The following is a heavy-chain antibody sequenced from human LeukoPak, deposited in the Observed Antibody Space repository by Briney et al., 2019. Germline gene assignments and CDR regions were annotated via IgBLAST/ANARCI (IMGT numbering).Heavy chain of an antibody. V-gene: IGHV3-20*04. CDR1: GFTFDDYG. D-gene: IGHD4-17*01. CDR3: ARSDYGDRYFDY. Sequence: RLGGSLRLSCAASGFTFDDYGMSWVRQAPGKGLEWVSGINWNGGSTGYADSVKGRFTISRDNAKNSLYLQMNSLRAEDTALYYCARSDYGDRYFDYWGQGTLVTVSS. J-gene: IGHJ4*02. CDR2: INWNGGST.